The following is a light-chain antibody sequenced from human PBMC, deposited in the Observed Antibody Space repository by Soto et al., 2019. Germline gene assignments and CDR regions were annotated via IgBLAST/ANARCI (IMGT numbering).Light chain of an antibody. Sequence: EVVMTQSPATLSVSPGERVTFSWRASQSVTTNLAWYQHKPGQSPRLLISDACIGASGIPPRFSASVSGTDFTLTIDRLQSADFAVYYCQQYDRWPVTFGGGTKVEIK. CDR2: DAC. V-gene: IGKV3-15*01. J-gene: IGKJ4*01. CDR1: QSVTTN. CDR3: QQYDRWPVT.